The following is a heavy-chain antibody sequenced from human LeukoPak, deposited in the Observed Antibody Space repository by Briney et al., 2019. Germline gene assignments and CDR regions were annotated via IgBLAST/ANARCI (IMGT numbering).Heavy chain of an antibody. Sequence: ASVKVSCKASGGTFSSYAISWVRQAPGQGLEWMGGIIPIFGTANYAQKFQGRVTITADESTSTAYMELSSLRSEDTAVYYCARDSEYYGSGSYYGNYYYYYMDVWGKGTTVTISS. CDR2: IIPIFGTA. J-gene: IGHJ6*03. D-gene: IGHD3-10*01. CDR1: GGTFSSYA. V-gene: IGHV1-69*13. CDR3: ARDSEYYGSGSYYGNYYYYYMDV.